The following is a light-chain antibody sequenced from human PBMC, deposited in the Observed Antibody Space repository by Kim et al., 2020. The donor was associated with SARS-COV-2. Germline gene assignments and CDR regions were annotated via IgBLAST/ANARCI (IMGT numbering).Light chain of an antibody. CDR2: EVT. CDR3: SSYADATLV. V-gene: IGLV2-8*01. J-gene: IGLJ3*02. CDR1: SSDVGGYNY. Sequence: QSALTQPPSASGSPGQSVTISCTGTSSDVGGYNYVSWYQQHPGKAPRLIIYEVTKRPSGVPDRFSGSKSGNTASLTVSGLQAEDEANYYCSSYADATLVFGGGTQLTVL.